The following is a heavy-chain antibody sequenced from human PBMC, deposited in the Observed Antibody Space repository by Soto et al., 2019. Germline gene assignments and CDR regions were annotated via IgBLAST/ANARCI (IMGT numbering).Heavy chain of an antibody. Sequence: QVQLVQSGAEVKKPGSSVKVSCKASGGTFSSYTISWVRQAPGQGLEWMGRIIPILGIANYAQKFQGRVTITADKSTSTAYMELSSLRSEDTAVYYCARDRKGTGTTGYYYYYYMDVWGKGTTVTVSS. CDR2: IIPILGIA. CDR3: ARDRKGTGTTGYYYYYYMDV. D-gene: IGHD1-7*01. V-gene: IGHV1-69*08. CDR1: GGTFSSYT. J-gene: IGHJ6*03.